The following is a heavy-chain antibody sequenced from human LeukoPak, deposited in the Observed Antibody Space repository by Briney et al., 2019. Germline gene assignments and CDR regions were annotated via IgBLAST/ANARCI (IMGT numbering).Heavy chain of an antibody. J-gene: IGHJ4*02. CDR2: ISGSGGST. V-gene: IGHV3-23*01. Sequence: PGGSLRLSCAASGFSLSSYAMSWVRQAPGKGVEWVSAISGSGGSTFYADSVKGRFTIPRDNPKNTLFLQMNSLRAEDTAVYYCATSRFYYYPYYWGQGTLVTVSS. CDR1: GFSLSSYA. CDR3: ATSRFYYYPYY. D-gene: IGHD3-10*01.